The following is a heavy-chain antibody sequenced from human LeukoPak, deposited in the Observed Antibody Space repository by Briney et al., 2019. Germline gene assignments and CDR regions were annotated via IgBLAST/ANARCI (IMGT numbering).Heavy chain of an antibody. V-gene: IGHV3-48*01. D-gene: IGHD5-18*01. CDR2: ISSSSRTI. CDR3: ARDRRYSYGYEGLPDY. CDR1: SFTFSDYS. J-gene: IGHJ4*02. Sequence: PGGALRLSCVVSSFTFSDYSMNWVRQVPGKGLEWVSYISSSSRTIYYAGSVKGRFTISRDNAKNSLYLQMNSLRAEDTAVYYCARDRRYSYGYEGLPDYWGQGTLVTVSS.